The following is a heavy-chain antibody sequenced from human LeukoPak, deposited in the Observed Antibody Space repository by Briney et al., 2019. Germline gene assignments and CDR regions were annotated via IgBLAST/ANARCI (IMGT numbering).Heavy chain of an antibody. CDR1: GYTFTGYY. Sequence: ASVKVSCKASGYTFTGYYLHWVRQAPGQGLAWMGWINPNSGGTDYAQNFQGRVTMTSDTSISTAYMELSRLRSDDTAVYYCARPTLAYSSFDAFDIWGQGTMVTVSS. CDR3: ARPTLAYSSFDAFDI. J-gene: IGHJ3*02. CDR2: INPNSGGT. V-gene: IGHV1-2*02. D-gene: IGHD6-6*01.